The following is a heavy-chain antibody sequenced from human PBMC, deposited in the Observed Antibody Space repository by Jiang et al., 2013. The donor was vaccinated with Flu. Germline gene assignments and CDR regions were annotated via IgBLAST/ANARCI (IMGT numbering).Heavy chain of an antibody. CDR1: GGSISSGGYY. J-gene: IGHJ4*02. V-gene: IGHV4-31*03. CDR2: IYYSGST. D-gene: IGHD6-13*01. CDR3: ARSGAGYGYY. Sequence: SGSGLVKPSQTLSLTCTVSGGSISSGGYYWTWIRQHPGKGLEWIGYIYYSGSTYYNPSLKSRVTISVDTSKNQFSLKLSSVTAADTAVYYCARSGAGYGYYWGQGTLVTVSS.